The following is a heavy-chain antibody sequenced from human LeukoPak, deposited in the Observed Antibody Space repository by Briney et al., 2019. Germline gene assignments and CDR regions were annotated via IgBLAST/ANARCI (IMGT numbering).Heavy chain of an antibody. CDR1: GVSFSGYY. CDR2: INHSGST. Sequence: PSETLSLTCAVYGVSFSGYYWSWIRQPPGKGLEWIGEINHSGSTNYNPSLKSRVTISVDTSKNQFSLKLSSVTAADTAVYYCARSITMVRGHFDLWGRGTLVTVSS. V-gene: IGHV4-34*01. D-gene: IGHD3-10*01. J-gene: IGHJ2*01. CDR3: ARSITMVRGHFDL.